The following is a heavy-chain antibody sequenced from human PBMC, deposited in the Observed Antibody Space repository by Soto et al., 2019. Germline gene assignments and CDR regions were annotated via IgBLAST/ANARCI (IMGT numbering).Heavy chain of an antibody. CDR3: AREVVTETTWGSFDS. CDR2: ISPFFGTT. CDR1: GGGTLSNDA. D-gene: IGHD2-21*02. V-gene: IGHV1-69*01. Sequence: QVHLVQSVADGRKSGSSVRVACTASGGGTLSNDAISWVRQAPGHGLEWLGRISPFFGTTDYSQSFQGRLTMTADASTCTVYMDLRSLTSDDTAVYYCAREVVTETTWGSFDSWGQVPLVTVSS. J-gene: IGHJ4*02.